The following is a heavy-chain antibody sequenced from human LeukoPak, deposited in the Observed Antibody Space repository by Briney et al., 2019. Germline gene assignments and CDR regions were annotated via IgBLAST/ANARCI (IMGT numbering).Heavy chain of an antibody. D-gene: IGHD3-16*01. CDR3: ASDWAPGQGRMFDH. V-gene: IGHV4-39*07. Sequence: SETLSLTCVVSGGSLISTDHHWGWIRQTPGKGLEWIGSMSHSGTTYYNPSLMSRVTMSVDTSKNYFSLQLSSVTAADTAVYFCASDWAPGQGRMFDHWGQGTMVTVSS. CDR2: MSHSGTT. J-gene: IGHJ4*02. CDR1: GGSLISTDHH.